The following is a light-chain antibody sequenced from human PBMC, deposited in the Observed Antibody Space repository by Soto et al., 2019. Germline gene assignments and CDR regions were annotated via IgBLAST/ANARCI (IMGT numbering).Light chain of an antibody. CDR2: DIS. V-gene: IGLV2-14*01. Sequence: QSALTQPASVSGSPGQSITISCTGTSSDVGGYNYVSWYQQPPGKAPKLMIYDISNRPSGVSNRFSGSKSGTTASLTISGLQAEDEADYYCSSYTSSSTVVFGGGTKLTVL. CDR3: SSYTSSSTVV. CDR1: SSDVGGYNY. J-gene: IGLJ2*01.